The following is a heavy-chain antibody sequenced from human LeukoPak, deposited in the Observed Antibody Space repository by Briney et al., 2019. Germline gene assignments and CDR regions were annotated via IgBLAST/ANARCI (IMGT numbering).Heavy chain of an antibody. CDR2: ISGGGSST. CDR3: AGSTALYYYALDV. J-gene: IGHJ6*02. V-gene: IGHV3-23*01. D-gene: IGHD4-17*01. Sequence: GGSLRLSCVASGFTFSNYAMSWVRQAPGKGLGWVSAISGGGSSTYDTDSVKGRFTISRDNSKNTLFLQMNSLRAEDTAVYYCAGSTALYYYALDVWGQGTTVTVSS. CDR1: GFTFSNYA.